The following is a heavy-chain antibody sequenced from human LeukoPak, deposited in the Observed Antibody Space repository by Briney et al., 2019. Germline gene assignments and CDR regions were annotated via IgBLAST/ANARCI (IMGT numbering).Heavy chain of an antibody. CDR2: IYTSGST. V-gene: IGHV4-4*07. D-gene: IGHD1-26*01. CDR1: GGSVSSYY. CDR3: AKLSGSYYPIFDY. Sequence: SETLSLTCTISGGSVSSYYWSWIRQPAGKGLEWIGRIYTSGSTNSNPSLKSQVTMSVDTSKNQFSLKLSSVTAADTAVYYCAKLSGSYYPIFDYWGQGTLVTVSS. J-gene: IGHJ4*02.